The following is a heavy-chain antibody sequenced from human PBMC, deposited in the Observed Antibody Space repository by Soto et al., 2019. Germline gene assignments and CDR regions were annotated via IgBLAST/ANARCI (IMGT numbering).Heavy chain of an antibody. D-gene: IGHD3-10*01. J-gene: IGHJ4*02. CDR3: ARYGSGSYYPTTFDY. V-gene: IGHV4-31*03. CDR2: IYYSGST. CDR1: GASISSVGYN. Sequence: QVQLQESGPGLVKPSQTLSLTCTVSGASISSVGYNCSWLRQHPGKVLEWIGYIYYSGSTYYNPSLKSRVTLSVDTSKNQFSLKGTSVTAADTAVYYWARYGSGSYYPTTFDYWGQGTLVTVSS.